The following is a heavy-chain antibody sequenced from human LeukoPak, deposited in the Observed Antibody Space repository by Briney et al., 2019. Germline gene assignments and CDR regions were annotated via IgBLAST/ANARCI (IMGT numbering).Heavy chain of an antibody. CDR2: INHSGST. J-gene: IGHJ5*02. V-gene: IGHV4-34*01. CDR1: GGSFSGYY. Sequence: SETLSLTCAVYGGSFSGYYWSWIRQPPGKGLEWIGEINHSGSTNYNPSLKSRVTISVETSKNQFSLKVSSVTAADTAVYYCARRRITMIVMFDPWGQGTLVTVSS. D-gene: IGHD3-22*01. CDR3: ARRRITMIVMFDP.